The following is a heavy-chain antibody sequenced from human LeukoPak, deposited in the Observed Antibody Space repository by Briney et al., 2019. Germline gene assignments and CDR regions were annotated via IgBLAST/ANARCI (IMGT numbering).Heavy chain of an antibody. J-gene: IGHJ6*02. V-gene: IGHV3-23*01. CDR2: ITTSGST. CDR3: AKAPVWNYYYGLDV. Sequence: GGSLRLSCAASGLTASHNVNNAMSWVRHAPGKGLEWVSGITTSGSTYYADSVKGRFTISRENSNNTLYLHMDSLRAEDAAVYYCAKAPVWNYYYGLDVWGQGTTVTVSS. CDR1: GLTASHNVNNA. D-gene: IGHD2-21*01.